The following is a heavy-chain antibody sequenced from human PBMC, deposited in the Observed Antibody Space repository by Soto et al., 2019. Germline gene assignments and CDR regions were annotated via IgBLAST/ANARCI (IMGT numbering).Heavy chain of an antibody. D-gene: IGHD3-22*01. J-gene: IGHJ4*02. V-gene: IGHV1-8*01. CDR1: GYTFTSYD. Sequence: QVQLVQSGAEVKKPGASVKVSCKASGYTFTSYDINWVRQATGQGLEWMGWMNPNRGNPGYAQKFQGRVTMTRNTSISTAYMELSSLRSEDTAVYYCARMTHYYDSSCNKDFDYWGQGTLVTVSS. CDR3: ARMTHYYDSSCNKDFDY. CDR2: MNPNRGNP.